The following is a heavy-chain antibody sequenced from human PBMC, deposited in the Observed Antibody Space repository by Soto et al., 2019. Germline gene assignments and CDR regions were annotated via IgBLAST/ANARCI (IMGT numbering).Heavy chain of an antibody. J-gene: IGHJ4*02. V-gene: IGHV1-3*01. CDR2: IIVSHGSP. D-gene: IGHD2-15*01. CDR3: ARESEDGVPGDY. CDR1: GYTFTSHT. Sequence: QVHLVQSGAEVKEPGASVRVSCEASGYTFTSHTIHWARQAPGKGLEWMGWIIVSHGSPRYAPQFHGRITFGRDTSATTAYMELTSLAFEDTAVYYCARESEDGVPGDYWGQGNHVVVSS.